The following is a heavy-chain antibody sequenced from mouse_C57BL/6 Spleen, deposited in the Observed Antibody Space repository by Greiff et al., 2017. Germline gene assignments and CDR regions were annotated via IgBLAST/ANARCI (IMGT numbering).Heavy chain of an antibody. Sequence: EVQLVESGGGLVKPGGSLKLSCAASGFTFSSYAMSWVRQTPEKRLEWVATISDGGSYTYYPDNVKGRFTISRDNAKNNLYLQMSHLKSEDTAMYYCARDGNYGNPYWYFDVWGTGTTVTVSS. CDR3: ARDGNYGNPYWYFDV. V-gene: IGHV5-4*01. CDR2: ISDGGSYT. D-gene: IGHD2-1*01. J-gene: IGHJ1*03. CDR1: GFTFSSYA.